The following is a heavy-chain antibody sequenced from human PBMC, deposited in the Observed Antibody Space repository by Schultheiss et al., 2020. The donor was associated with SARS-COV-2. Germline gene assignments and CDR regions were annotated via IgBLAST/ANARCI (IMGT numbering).Heavy chain of an antibody. Sequence: SVKVSCKASGYTFSDYYIHWVRQAPGQGLEWMGGIIPIFGTANYAQKFQGRVTITADESTSTAYMELSSLRSDDTAVYYCARGGWYYGSGSYLDCCGMDVWGQGTTVTVSS. V-gene: IGHV1-69*13. D-gene: IGHD3-10*01. CDR1: GYTFSDYY. CDR2: IIPIFGTA. J-gene: IGHJ6*02. CDR3: ARGGWYYGSGSYLDCCGMDV.